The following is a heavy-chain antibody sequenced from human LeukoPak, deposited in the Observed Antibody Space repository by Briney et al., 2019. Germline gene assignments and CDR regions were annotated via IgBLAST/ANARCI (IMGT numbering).Heavy chain of an antibody. J-gene: IGHJ4*02. Sequence: PGGSLRLSCAASGFTFSSYSMNWVRQAPGKGLEWVSSISSSSSYIYYADSVKGRFTISRDNAKNSLYLQMNSLRAEDTAVYYCARGVSSGYYSPDFDYWGQGTLVTVSS. CDR1: GFTFSSYS. CDR2: ISSSSSYI. CDR3: ARGVSSGYYSPDFDY. D-gene: IGHD3-22*01. V-gene: IGHV3-21*01.